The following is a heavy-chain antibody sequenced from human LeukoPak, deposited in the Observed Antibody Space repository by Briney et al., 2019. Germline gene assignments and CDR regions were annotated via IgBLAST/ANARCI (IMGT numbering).Heavy chain of an antibody. V-gene: IGHV4-39*07. J-gene: IGHJ5*02. CDR3: ARASPTTNKGAYGWFDP. D-gene: IGHD1-14*01. Sequence: PSETLSLTCTVSGGSISSSSYYWGWIRQPPGKGLEWIGSIYYSGSTYYNPSLKSRVTMSVDTSKNQFSLKLSSVTAADTAVYYCARASPTTNKGAYGWFDPWGQGTLVTVSS. CDR2: IYYSGST. CDR1: GGSISSSSYY.